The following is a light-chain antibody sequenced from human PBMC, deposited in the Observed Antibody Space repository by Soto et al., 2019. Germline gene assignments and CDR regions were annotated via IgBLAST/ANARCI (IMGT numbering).Light chain of an antibody. CDR3: QHHTTSPWT. J-gene: IGKJ1*01. V-gene: IGKV1-5*01. CDR1: QSISSW. CDR2: DAS. Sequence: SPMTQSPSPLIAAGGKRVALTCRDSQSISSWLAWYQQKPGKAPKLLIYDASSLESGVPSRFSGSGSGTDFTLTLSRLPPDAFAPYYWQHHTTSPWTFRQGTKVDI.